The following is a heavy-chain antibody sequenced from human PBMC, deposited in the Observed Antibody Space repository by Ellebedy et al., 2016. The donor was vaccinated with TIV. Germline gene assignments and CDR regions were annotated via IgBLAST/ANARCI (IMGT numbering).Heavy chain of an antibody. D-gene: IGHD6-19*01. J-gene: IGHJ6*02. CDR1: GGSLSGYY. Sequence: MPSETLSLTCAVSGGSLSGYYWSWIRQPPGKGLEWIGEIVHPGATNYNPSLKSRVSISQDTSKSQFSLQLSSVAAADTAVYYCARGRPAVVGALNYGLDVWGQGTTVTVSS. CDR3: ARGRPAVVGALNYGLDV. V-gene: IGHV4-34*01. CDR2: IVHPGAT.